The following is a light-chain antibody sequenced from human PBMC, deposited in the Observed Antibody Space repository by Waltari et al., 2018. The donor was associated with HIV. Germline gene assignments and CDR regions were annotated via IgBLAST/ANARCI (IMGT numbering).Light chain of an antibody. CDR2: EVS. CDR1: SSDVGSYNL. CDR3: CSYAGSNTHV. Sequence: QSALPQPASVSGSPGQSITLSCTGTSSDVGSYNLLSWYQQHPGKAPKLMIYEVSKRPSGVSNRFSASKSANTASLTISGLQAEDEADYYCCSYAGSNTHVFGTGTKVTVL. V-gene: IGLV2-23*02. J-gene: IGLJ1*01.